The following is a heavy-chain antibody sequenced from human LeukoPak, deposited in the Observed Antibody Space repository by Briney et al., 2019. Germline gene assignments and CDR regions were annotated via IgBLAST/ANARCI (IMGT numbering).Heavy chain of an antibody. Sequence: PSETLSLTCAVSGYSISRGYYWALIRQPPGKGLEWIGTVYHTGSTYYNPSLDSRVTISVDTSKNEFSLNLKSVTAADTAVHYCARAGWIITSGIDYWGQGALVTVSS. V-gene: IGHV4-38-2*01. CDR2: VYHTGST. D-gene: IGHD3-10*01. J-gene: IGHJ4*02. CDR1: GYSISRGYY. CDR3: ARAGWIITSGIDY.